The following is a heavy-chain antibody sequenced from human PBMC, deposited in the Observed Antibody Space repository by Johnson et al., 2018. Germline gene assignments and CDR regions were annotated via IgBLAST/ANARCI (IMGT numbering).Heavy chain of an antibody. CDR2: IYSNGIT. CDR1: GGSISNYY. D-gene: IGHD6-25*01. J-gene: IGHJ3*02. V-gene: IGHV4-4*07. CDR3: ARDGAAGTGRRAAFDT. Sequence: QVQLQESGPGLVKPSDTLSLTCTVSGGSISNYYWSWIRQPAGKRLEWIGRIYSNGITNYNPSLKSRVTMSVDMSKGQVSLRMTSVTAAETAVCYCARDGAAGTGRRAAFDTWGQGTMVIVSS.